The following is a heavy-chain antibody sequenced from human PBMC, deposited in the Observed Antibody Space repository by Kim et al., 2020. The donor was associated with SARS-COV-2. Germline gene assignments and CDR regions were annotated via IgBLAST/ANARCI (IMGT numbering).Heavy chain of an antibody. J-gene: IGHJ4*02. V-gene: IGHV3-23*01. Sequence: YYADSGKGRFTISRDNSKNSLSLQMNNLRAEDMAVYYCARELRADSSSIDYWGQGTLVTVSS. D-gene: IGHD6-6*01. CDR3: ARELRADSSSIDY.